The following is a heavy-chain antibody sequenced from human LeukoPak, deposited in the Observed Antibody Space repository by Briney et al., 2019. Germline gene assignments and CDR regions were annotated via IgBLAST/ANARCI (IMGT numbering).Heavy chain of an antibody. CDR1: GGSISSSSYY. D-gene: IGHD6-19*01. CDR3: ARDQDSSGWYVWYFDY. Sequence: SETLSLTCTVSGGSISSSSYYWGWIRQPPGKGLEWIGSIYYSGSTYYNPSLKSRVTISVDTSKNQFSLKLSSVTAADTAVYYCARDQDSSGWYVWYFDYWGQGTLVTVSS. CDR2: IYYSGST. V-gene: IGHV4-39*02. J-gene: IGHJ4*02.